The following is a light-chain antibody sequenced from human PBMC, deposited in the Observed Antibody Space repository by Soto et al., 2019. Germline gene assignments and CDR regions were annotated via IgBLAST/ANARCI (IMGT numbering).Light chain of an antibody. Sequence: EIVLTQSPGTLSLSPGERATLSCRASQSISSTYLAWYRQKPGQAPSLLIFGASNRASGIPDRFSGSGSGTDFALTISRLEPEDFAVYYCQQYADTPRTFDQGTKVEIK. CDR3: QQYADTPRT. J-gene: IGKJ1*01. CDR2: GAS. CDR1: QSISSTY. V-gene: IGKV3-20*01.